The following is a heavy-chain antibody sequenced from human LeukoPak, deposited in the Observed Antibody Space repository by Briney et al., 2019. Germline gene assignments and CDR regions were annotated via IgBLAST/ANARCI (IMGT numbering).Heavy chain of an antibody. V-gene: IGHV4-59*02. J-gene: IGHJ4*02. CDR3: ARSSGGSSGLFDY. Sequence: SGTLSLTCTVSGGSVSTYYWSWIRQPPGKGLESIGYISYSGSTNYNPSLKSRVTISVDTSKNQFSLKLSSVTAADTAVYYCARSSGGSSGLFDYWGQGTLVTVSS. CDR1: GGSVSTYY. CDR2: ISYSGST. D-gene: IGHD1-26*01.